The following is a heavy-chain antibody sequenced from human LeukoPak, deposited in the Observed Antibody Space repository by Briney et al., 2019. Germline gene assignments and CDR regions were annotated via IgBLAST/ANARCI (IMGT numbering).Heavy chain of an antibody. D-gene: IGHD6-13*01. Sequence: GGSLRLSCAASGFTFSSYVMSWVRQAPGKGLEWVSGISGGGGRTYYADSVKGRFTISRDNSKSTLNLQMNSLRAEDTAVFYCSKEPIAAAGTFDYWGQGTLVTVSS. CDR1: GFTFSSYV. CDR2: ISGGGGRT. J-gene: IGHJ4*02. CDR3: SKEPIAAAGTFDY. V-gene: IGHV3-23*01.